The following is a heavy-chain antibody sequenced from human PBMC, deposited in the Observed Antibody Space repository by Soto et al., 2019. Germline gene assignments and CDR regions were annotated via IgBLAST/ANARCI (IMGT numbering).Heavy chain of an antibody. D-gene: IGHD4-17*01. CDR2: ISGSGGST. CDR3: GKRTVGWYFDL. J-gene: IGHJ2*01. Sequence: EVQLLESGGGLVQPGGSLRLSCAASGFTFSSYAMNWVRQAPGKGLEWVSVISGSGGSTYYADSVKGRFTISRDNSKNTLYLQMNSLRAEDPAVYYCGKRTVGWYFDLWGRGTLVTVSS. CDR1: GFTFSSYA. V-gene: IGHV3-23*01.